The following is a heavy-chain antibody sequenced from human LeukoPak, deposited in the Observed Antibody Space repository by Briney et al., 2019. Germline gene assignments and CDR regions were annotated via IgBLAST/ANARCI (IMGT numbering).Heavy chain of an antibody. CDR1: GFTFSSYS. CDR2: IYYSGST. D-gene: IGHD3-3*01. J-gene: IGHJ4*02. V-gene: IGHV4-39*07. CDR3: ARFIFGAFGY. Sequence: GSLRLSCAASGFTFSSYSMDWVRQAPGKGLEWIGSIYYSGSTYYNPSLKSRVTISVDTSKNQFSLKLGSVTAADTAVYYCARFIFGAFGYWGQGTLVTVSS.